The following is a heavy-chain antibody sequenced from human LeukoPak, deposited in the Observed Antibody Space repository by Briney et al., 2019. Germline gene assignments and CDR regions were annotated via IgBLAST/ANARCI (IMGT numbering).Heavy chain of an antibody. D-gene: IGHD5-18*01. CDR2: IIPILGIA. J-gene: IGHJ4*02. CDR3: ASLNSGYSYDY. V-gene: IGHV1-69*04. Sequence: SVKVSCKASGYTFTSYGISWVRQAPGQGLEWMGRIIPILGIANYAQKFQGRVTITADKSTSTAYMELSSLRSEDTAVYYCASLNSGYSYDYWGQGTLVTVSS. CDR1: GYTFTSYG.